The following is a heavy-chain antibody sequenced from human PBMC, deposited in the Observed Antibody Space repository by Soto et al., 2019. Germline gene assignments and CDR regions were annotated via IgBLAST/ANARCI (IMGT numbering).Heavy chain of an antibody. CDR3: ARAYRPSGYSSSWVFDY. Sequence: QVQLQESGPGLVKPSQTLSLICTVSGGSINSGGYYWNWIRQHPRTGLEWIGNIFYSGSTYYNPFLRSRVSISADTSDNQFSLTLSSVTAADTAVYFCARAYRPSGYSSSWVFDYWGQGTLVDVSS. CDR2: IFYSGST. V-gene: IGHV4-31*03. J-gene: IGHJ4*02. D-gene: IGHD6-13*01. CDR1: GGSINSGGYY.